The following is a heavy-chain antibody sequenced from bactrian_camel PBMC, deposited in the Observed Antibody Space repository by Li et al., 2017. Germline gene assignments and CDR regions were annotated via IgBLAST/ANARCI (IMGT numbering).Heavy chain of an antibody. CDR3: GSPRQDGDRSCNGPLVGY. CDR2: ISSDGNT. CDR1: GFTFDVAE. V-gene: IGHV3S61*01. Sequence: HVQLVESGGGLVQPGGSLRLSCTASGFTFDVAEMAWYRQAPGNECESVSSISSDGNTYYIESVKGRFTISRDNAKNTVSLQITSLKPEDTAKYYCGSPRQDGDRSCNGPLVGYWGQGTQVTVS. J-gene: IGHJ6*01. D-gene: IGHD1*01.